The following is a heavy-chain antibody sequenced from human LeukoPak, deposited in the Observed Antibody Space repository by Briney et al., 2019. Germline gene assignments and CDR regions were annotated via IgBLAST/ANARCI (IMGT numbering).Heavy chain of an antibody. CDR3: ARGVNSGYFDY. CDR1: GGSISRYY. Sequence: SETLCLTCAVSGGSISRYYWTWIRQPPGKGLEWIGYIYYSGSTTYNPSLKSRVTISVDTSKTQFSLKLTSVTAADTAVYYCARGVNSGYFDYCGQGTLVTVSS. CDR2: IYYSGST. V-gene: IGHV4-59*01. J-gene: IGHJ4*02. D-gene: IGHD1-26*01.